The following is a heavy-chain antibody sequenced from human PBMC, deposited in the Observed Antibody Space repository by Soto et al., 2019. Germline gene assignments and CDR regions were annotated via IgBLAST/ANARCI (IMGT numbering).Heavy chain of an antibody. Sequence: GGSLRLSCAASGFTFRSFTMNWVRQAPGKGLEWVSTISSNSAYIYYTDALRGRFTISRDNAKNSLHLQLNSLRAENTAVYYCTRDASRDSSARGWFDPWGQGTLVTVSS. D-gene: IGHD6-13*01. J-gene: IGHJ5*02. CDR2: ISSNSAYI. V-gene: IGHV3-21*01. CDR3: TRDASRDSSARGWFDP. CDR1: GFTFRSFT.